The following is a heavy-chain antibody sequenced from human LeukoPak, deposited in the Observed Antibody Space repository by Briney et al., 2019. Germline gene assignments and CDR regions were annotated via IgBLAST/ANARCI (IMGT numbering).Heavy chain of an antibody. CDR1: AFTFSNYG. CDR2: ISYDGKTK. Sequence: GGSLRLSSVVSAFTFSNYGMYWVRPAQGKGLQWVAVISYDGKTKYYADSVKGRFTISRDISKNTLYLETNSLRTEDTAVYYCARDLRVPAARYGMDVWGQGTTVTVSS. D-gene: IGHD2-2*01. J-gene: IGHJ6*02. CDR3: ARDLRVPAARYGMDV. V-gene: IGHV3-30*03.